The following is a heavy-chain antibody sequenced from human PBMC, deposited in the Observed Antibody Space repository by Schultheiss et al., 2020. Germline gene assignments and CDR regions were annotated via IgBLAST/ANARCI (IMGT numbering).Heavy chain of an antibody. Sequence: GGSLRLSCAASGFTFSSYAMSWVRQAPGKGLVWVSRINSDGSSTSYADSVKGRFTISRDNSKNTLYLQMNSLRAEDTAVYYCAKVLGSTYYYYYGMDVWGQGTTVTVSS. V-gene: IGHV3-74*01. CDR3: AKVLGSTYYYYYGMDV. J-gene: IGHJ6*02. CDR2: INSDGSST. CDR1: GFTFSSYA. D-gene: IGHD6-13*01.